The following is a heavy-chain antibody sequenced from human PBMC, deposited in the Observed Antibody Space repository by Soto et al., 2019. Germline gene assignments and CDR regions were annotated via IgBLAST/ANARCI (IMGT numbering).Heavy chain of an antibody. D-gene: IGHD2-15*01. J-gene: IGHJ4*02. Sequence: QVQLVESGGGVVQPGRSLRLSCAASGFTFSSYGMHWVRQAPGKGLEWVAGISYDGSNKYYADSVKGRFTISRDNSKNTLYLQMNSLRAEDTAVYYCAKGNIVVVVAAGPLDYWGQGTLVTVSS. V-gene: IGHV3-30*18. CDR1: GFTFSSYG. CDR2: ISYDGSNK. CDR3: AKGNIVVVVAAGPLDY.